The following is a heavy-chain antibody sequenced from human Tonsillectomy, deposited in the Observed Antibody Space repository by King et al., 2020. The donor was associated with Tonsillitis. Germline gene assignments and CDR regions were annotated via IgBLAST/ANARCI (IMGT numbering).Heavy chain of an antibody. Sequence: VQLVESGGGVVQPGGSLRLSCAASGFIFSSYDMHWVRQAPGKGLEWVAYIRYDGSNKYYADSVKGRFTISRDTTKNTLYLQMNSLRAEDTAVYYCAEDLQMAKITRSDGFDIWGQGTMVTVSS. CDR2: IRYDGSNK. V-gene: IGHV3-30*02. CDR3: AEDLQMAKITRSDGFDI. D-gene: IGHD5-24*01. CDR1: GFIFSSYD. J-gene: IGHJ3*02.